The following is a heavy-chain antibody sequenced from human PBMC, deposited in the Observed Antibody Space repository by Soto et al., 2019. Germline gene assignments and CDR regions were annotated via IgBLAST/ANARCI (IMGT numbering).Heavy chain of an antibody. D-gene: IGHD2-21*02. V-gene: IGHV3-21*01. J-gene: IGHJ6*02. Sequence: GSLRLSCAASGFTFGSYSIHWVRQAPGKGLEWVSSISSSGDTYYADSVKGRLTISRDYAKNSLSLQMNSLRAEDTAVYYCAREETAWPLAYGLDVWGQGTTVTVSS. CDR3: AREETAWPLAYGLDV. CDR2: ISSSGDT. CDR1: GFTFGSYS.